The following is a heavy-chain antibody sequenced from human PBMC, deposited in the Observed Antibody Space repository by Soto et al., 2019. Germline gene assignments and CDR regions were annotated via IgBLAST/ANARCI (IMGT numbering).Heavy chain of an antibody. CDR1: GGSFSGYY. V-gene: IGHV4-34*01. D-gene: IGHD2-2*01. CDR2: INHSGST. J-gene: IGHJ6*03. Sequence: QVQLQQWGAGLLKPSETLSLTCAVYGGSFSGYYWSWIRQPPGKGLEWIGEINHSGSTNYNPSLKSRVTISVDTSKNQFSLKLSSVTAADTAVYYCARVFLGYCSSTSCRYYYYYYMDVWGKGTTVTVSS. CDR3: ARVFLGYCSSTSCRYYYYYYMDV.